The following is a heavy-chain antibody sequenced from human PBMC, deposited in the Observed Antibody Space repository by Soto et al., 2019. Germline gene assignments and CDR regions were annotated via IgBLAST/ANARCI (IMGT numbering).Heavy chain of an antibody. CDR1: GFSLSTSGVG. Sequence: QITLKESGPPLVKPTQTLTLTCTFSGFSLSTSGVGVGWIRQPPGKALEWLALIYWDDDKRYSPSLKSRLTRTRDPSNDQVLLTMPHMAAVDAATYYCAHRLLWVGTGWSWFGPWGQGTLVTVSS. V-gene: IGHV2-5*02. CDR3: AHRLLWVGTGWSWFGP. CDR2: IYWDDDK. D-gene: IGHD3-10*01. J-gene: IGHJ5*02.